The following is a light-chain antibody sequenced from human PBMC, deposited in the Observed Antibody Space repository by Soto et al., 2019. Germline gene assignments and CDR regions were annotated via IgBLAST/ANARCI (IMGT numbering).Light chain of an antibody. Sequence: EIVLTQSPATLSLSPGERATLSCRASQSVSSYLAWYQQKPGQAPRLLIYDASNRATGIAARFSGSGSGTDFTLTISSLEPEDLAVYYCQQRSNWPRTFGQGTKLEIK. J-gene: IGKJ2*01. CDR2: DAS. CDR1: QSVSSY. V-gene: IGKV3-11*01. CDR3: QQRSNWPRT.